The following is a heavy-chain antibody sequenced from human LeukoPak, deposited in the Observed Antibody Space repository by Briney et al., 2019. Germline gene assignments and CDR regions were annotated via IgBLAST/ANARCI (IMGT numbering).Heavy chain of an antibody. CDR2: ILGSGGGT. V-gene: IGHV3-23*01. D-gene: IGHD3-10*01. Sequence: GRSLRLSCAASGFTFSTYVMTWVRQAPGKGLEWVSAILGSGGGTYYTDSVKGRFTISRDNSKNTLYPQMNSLRAEDTAVYYCATTPGAYYYYHMDVWGQGTTVTVSS. CDR3: ATTPGAYYYYHMDV. CDR1: GFTFSTYV. J-gene: IGHJ6*02.